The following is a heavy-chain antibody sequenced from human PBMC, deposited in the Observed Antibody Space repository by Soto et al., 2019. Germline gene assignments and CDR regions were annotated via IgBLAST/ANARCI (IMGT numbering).Heavy chain of an antibody. V-gene: IGHV3-23*01. D-gene: IGHD2-2*01. CDR2: ISGGGGSI. J-gene: IGHJ6*02. CDR3: ARDHPPLGYCSSTSCPYGMDV. CDR1: GFNFNTYA. Sequence: GGSLRLSCAASGFNFNTYAMSWVRQAPGKGLECVSGISGGGGSIHYVDSGKGRFTISRENSKNTLYLQMNSLRAEDTAVYYCARDHPPLGYCSSTSCPYGMDVWGQGTTVTVS.